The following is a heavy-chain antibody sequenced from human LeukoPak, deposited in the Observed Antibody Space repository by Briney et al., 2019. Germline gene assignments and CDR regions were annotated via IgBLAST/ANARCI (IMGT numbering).Heavy chain of an antibody. D-gene: IGHD3-22*01. CDR1: GFTFSSYA. J-gene: IGHJ4*02. V-gene: IGHV3-23*01. CDR2: ISGSGGST. Sequence: PGGSLRLSCAASGFTFSSYAMSWVRQAPGKGLEWVSAISGSGGSTYYADSVKGRFTISRDNSKNTLYLQMNSLRAEDTAVYYCAKDRYDYDSSWTFDYWGQGTLVTVSS. CDR3: AKDRYDYDSSWTFDY.